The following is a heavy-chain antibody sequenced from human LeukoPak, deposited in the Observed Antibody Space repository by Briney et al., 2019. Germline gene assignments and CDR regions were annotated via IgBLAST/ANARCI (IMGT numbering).Heavy chain of an antibody. V-gene: IGHV4-34*01. CDR2: INHSGST. J-gene: IGHJ4*02. CDR3: ARGPPDFDWLPFDY. Sequence: PSETLSLTCAVYGGSFSGYYWSWIRQPSGKGLEWIGEINHSGSTSYNPSLKSRVIVSADTSKNQFSLKLSSVTAADTAVYYCARGPPDFDWLPFDYWGQGTLVTVSS. CDR1: GGSFSGYY. D-gene: IGHD3-9*01.